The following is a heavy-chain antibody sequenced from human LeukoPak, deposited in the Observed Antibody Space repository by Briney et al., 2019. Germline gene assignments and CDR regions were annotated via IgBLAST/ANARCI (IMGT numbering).Heavy chain of an antibody. CDR2: IYYSGST. V-gene: IGHV4-59*01. D-gene: IGHD1-20*01. J-gene: IGHJ6*03. Sequence: SETLSLTCAVYGGSFSGYYWSWIRQPPGKGLEWIGYIYYSGSTNYNPSLKSRVTISVDTSKNQFSLKLSSVTAADTAVYYCARGPYNWNDGLYYYYYMDVWGKGTRSPSP. CDR1: GGSFSGYY. CDR3: ARGPYNWNDGLYYYYYMDV.